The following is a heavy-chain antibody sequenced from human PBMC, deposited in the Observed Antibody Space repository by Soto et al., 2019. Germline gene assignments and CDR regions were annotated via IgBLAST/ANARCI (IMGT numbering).Heavy chain of an antibody. J-gene: IGHJ4*02. CDR3: ARDGPGLLWFGEYHGYFDY. Sequence: QVQLVESGGGVVQPGRSLRLSCAASGFTFSSYGMHWVRQAPGKGLEWVAVIWYDGSNKYYADSVKGRFTISRDNSKNTLYLQMNSLRAEDTAVYYCARDGPGLLWFGEYHGYFDYWGQGTLVTVSS. D-gene: IGHD3-10*01. CDR1: GFTFSSYG. CDR2: IWYDGSNK. V-gene: IGHV3-33*01.